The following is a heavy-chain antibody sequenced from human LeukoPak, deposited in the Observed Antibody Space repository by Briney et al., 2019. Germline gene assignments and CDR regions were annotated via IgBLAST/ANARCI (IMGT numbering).Heavy chain of an antibody. J-gene: IGHJ5*02. Sequence: SETLSLTCTVSGYSISSGYYWGWIRQPPGKGLEWIGSIYHSGSTYYNPSLKSRVTISVDTSKNQFSLKLSSVTAADTAVYYCAREEDSNPRNWFDPWGQGTLVTVSS. CDR1: GYSISSGYY. CDR2: IYHSGST. CDR3: AREEDSNPRNWFDP. D-gene: IGHD4-11*01. V-gene: IGHV4-38-2*02.